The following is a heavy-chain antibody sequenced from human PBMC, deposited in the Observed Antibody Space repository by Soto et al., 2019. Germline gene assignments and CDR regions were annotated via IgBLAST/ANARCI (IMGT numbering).Heavy chain of an antibody. J-gene: IGHJ4*02. CDR1: GGSISSGGYY. CDR3: AATDHYDSSGFDY. CDR2: FYNSGST. Sequence: SETLSLTCTVSGGSISSGGYYWSWIRQHPGKGLEWIGTFYNSGSTHYSPSLKSRVTISVDTSKNQFSLRLNSVTAADTAVYYCAATDHYDSSGFDYWGLGTLVTVSS. D-gene: IGHD3-22*01. V-gene: IGHV4-39*01.